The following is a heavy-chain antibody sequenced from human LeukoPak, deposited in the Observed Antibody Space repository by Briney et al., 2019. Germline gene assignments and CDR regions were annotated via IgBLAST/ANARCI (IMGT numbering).Heavy chain of an antibody. CDR3: ARGTFGRAHMITMVRGVIFDY. V-gene: IGHV4-38-2*02. CDR1: GYSISSGYY. D-gene: IGHD3-10*01. Sequence: KPSETLSLTCTVSGYSISSGYYWGWIRQPPGKGLGWIGSIYHSGSTYYNPSLKSRVTISVDTSKNQFSLKLSSVTAADTAVYYCARGTFGRAHMITMVRGVIFDYWGQGTLVTVSS. J-gene: IGHJ4*02. CDR2: IYHSGST.